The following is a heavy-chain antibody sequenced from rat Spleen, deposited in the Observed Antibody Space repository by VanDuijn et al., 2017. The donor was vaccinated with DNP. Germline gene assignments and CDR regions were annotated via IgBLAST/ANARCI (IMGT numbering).Heavy chain of an antibody. Sequence: EVQLVESGGGFVQPGRSLRLSCTASGFTFSNYGMAWVRQAPRKGLEWVASISPSGGGTYYRDSVKGRFTISRDNANRTLYLQMDSLRSEDTATYYCATGVYGGYEDWFAYWGQGTLVTVSS. V-gene: IGHV5-19*01. D-gene: IGHD1-11*01. J-gene: IGHJ3*01. CDR3: ATGVYGGYEDWFAY. CDR1: GFTFSNYG. CDR2: ISPSGGGT.